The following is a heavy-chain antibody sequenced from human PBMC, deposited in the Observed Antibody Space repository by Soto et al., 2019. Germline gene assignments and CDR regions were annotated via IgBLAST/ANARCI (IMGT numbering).Heavy chain of an antibody. CDR2: ISAYNGNT. Sequence: ASVKVSCKASGYTFTSYGISWVRQAPGQGLEWMGWISAYNGNTNYAQKLQGRVTMTTDTSTSTAYMELRSLRSDDTAVYYCARANSGSGWYPGYYYYMDVWGKGTTVTVSS. D-gene: IGHD6-19*01. V-gene: IGHV1-18*01. CDR3: ARANSGSGWYPGYYYYMDV. J-gene: IGHJ6*03. CDR1: GYTFTSYG.